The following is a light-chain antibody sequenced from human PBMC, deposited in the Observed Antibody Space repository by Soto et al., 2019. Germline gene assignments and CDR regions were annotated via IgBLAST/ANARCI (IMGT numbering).Light chain of an antibody. V-gene: IGKV3-20*01. CDR2: GAS. Sequence: EIVLTQSPGTLSLSPGERATLSCRASQSISTSLAWYQQRPGQAPRLLMYGASNRATGVPDRFSGSGSGTDFTLIISRLDPEDFAVYICQQYGGSPLTFGGGTKVEVK. J-gene: IGKJ4*01. CDR3: QQYGGSPLT. CDR1: QSISTS.